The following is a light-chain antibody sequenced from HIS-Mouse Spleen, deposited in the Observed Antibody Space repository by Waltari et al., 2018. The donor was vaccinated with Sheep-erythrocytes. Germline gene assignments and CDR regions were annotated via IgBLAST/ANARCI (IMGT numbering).Light chain of an antibody. V-gene: IGLV3-1*01. CDR3: QAWDSSTAV. Sequence: SYELTQPPSVSVSPGQTARITCSGDALPTQYAYWYQQRPGQSPVLVIYQDSKRPSGLTERFSGSNSGNTATLTISGTQAMDEADYCCQAWDSSTAVFGGGTKLTVL. CDR2: QDS. J-gene: IGLJ2*01. CDR1: ALPTQY.